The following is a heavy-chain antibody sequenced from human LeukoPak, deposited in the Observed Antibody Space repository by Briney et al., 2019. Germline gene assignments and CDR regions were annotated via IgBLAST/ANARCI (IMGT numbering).Heavy chain of an antibody. D-gene: IGHD2-2*01. V-gene: IGHV3-7*01. J-gene: IGHJ3*02. CDR3: ARENLGDIVVVPAASAFDI. CDR1: GFTFSSYW. Sequence: PGGSLRLSCAASGFTFSSYWMSWVRQAPGKGLEWVANIKQDGSEKYYVDSVKGRFTISRDNAKNSLYLQMNSLRAEDTAVYYCARENLGDIVVVPAASAFDIWGRGTMVTVSS. CDR2: IKQDGSEK.